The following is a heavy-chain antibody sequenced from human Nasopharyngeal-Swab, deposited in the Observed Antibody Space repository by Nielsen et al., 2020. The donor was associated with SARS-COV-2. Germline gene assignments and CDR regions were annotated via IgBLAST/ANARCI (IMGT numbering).Heavy chain of an antibody. D-gene: IGHD2-21*01. CDR1: GFTFNNYN. V-gene: IGHV3-23*01. CDR2: ISGSGDTT. J-gene: IGHJ6*02. CDR3: AKAPYLRGLDV. Sequence: GESLKISCAASGFTFNNYNFSWVRQAPGKGLEWVSIISGSGDTTYYADSVNDRFTISRDNSKNTLYLQMNSLRVEDTALYYCAKAPYLRGLDVWGQGTTVTVSS.